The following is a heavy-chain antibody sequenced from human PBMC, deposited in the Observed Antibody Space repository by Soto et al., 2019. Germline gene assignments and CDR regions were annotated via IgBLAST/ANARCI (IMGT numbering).Heavy chain of an antibody. V-gene: IGHV1-69*12. CDR1: GGTFSSYA. CDR3: ARDDVDTAKPYGMDG. D-gene: IGHD5-18*01. Sequence: QVQLVQSGAEVKKPGSSVKVSCKASGGTFSSYAISWVRQAPGQGLEWMGGIIPIFGTANYAQKFQGRVTVSADESTRKAYMELGSLGSEDTAGYYWARDDVDTAKPYGMDGWGQGTTVTVSS. J-gene: IGHJ6*02. CDR2: IIPIFGTA.